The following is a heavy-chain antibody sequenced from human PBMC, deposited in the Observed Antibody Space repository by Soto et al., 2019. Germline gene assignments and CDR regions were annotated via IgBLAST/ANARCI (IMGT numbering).Heavy chain of an antibody. CDR2: IYYSGST. J-gene: IGHJ6*02. D-gene: IGHD2-8*01. CDR1: GGSISSGDYY. CDR3: ARAIGGYCTNGVCYGGMDV. Sequence: QVQLQESGPGLVKPSQTLSLTCTVSGGSISSGDYYWSWIRQPPGKGLGWIGYIYYSGSTYYNPFLKSRVTISVDTSKNQFSLKLRSVTAADTAVYYCARAIGGYCTNGVCYGGMDVWGQGTTVTVSS. V-gene: IGHV4-30-4*01.